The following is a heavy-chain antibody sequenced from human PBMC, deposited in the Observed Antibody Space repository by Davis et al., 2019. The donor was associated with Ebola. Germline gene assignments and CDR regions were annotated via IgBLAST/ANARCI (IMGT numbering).Heavy chain of an antibody. D-gene: IGHD6-19*01. V-gene: IGHV3-53*05. CDR3: ATTQGLREFDN. CDR1: GFTVSSNH. Sequence: GESLKISCAASGFTVSSNHMSWVRQAPGKGLEWVSVIYDQSTAYADSVRGRFIISRDKSNNTLYLEMNSLRVDDTAVYYCATTQGLREFDNWGQGTLVTVSS. CDR2: IYDQST. J-gene: IGHJ4*02.